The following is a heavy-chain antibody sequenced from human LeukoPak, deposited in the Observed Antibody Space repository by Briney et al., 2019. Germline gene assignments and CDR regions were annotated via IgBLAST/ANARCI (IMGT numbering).Heavy chain of an antibody. V-gene: IGHV4-34*01. J-gene: IGHJ4*02. Sequence: MSSETLSLTCAVYGGSFSGYYWSWIRQPPGKGLEWIGEINHSGSTNYNPSLKSRVTISVDTSKNQFSLKLSSVTAADTAVYYCARRPIGYSSSRAIDYWGQGTLVTVSS. CDR2: INHSGST. D-gene: IGHD6-13*01. CDR1: GGSFSGYY. CDR3: ARRPIGYSSSRAIDY.